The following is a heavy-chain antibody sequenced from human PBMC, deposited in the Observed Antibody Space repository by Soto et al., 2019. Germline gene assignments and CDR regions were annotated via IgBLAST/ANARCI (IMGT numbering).Heavy chain of an antibody. Sequence: SQTLSLTCAISGDTISNNNAAWNWIRQSPSRGLEWLGRTYYRSQWYNDYAVSVRSRITINPDTSKNQFSLQLNSVTPEDTAVYYCAREAAVADFFWSSNWGQGTLVTVSS. CDR1: GDTISNNNAA. CDR2: TYYRSQWYN. CDR3: AREAAVADFFWSSN. J-gene: IGHJ4*02. V-gene: IGHV6-1*01. D-gene: IGHD6-19*01.